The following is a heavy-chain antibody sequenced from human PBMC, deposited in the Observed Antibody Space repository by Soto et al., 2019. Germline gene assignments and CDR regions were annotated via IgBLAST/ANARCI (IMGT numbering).Heavy chain of an antibody. V-gene: IGHV3-15*07. CDR1: GFTFSNAW. CDR2: IKSKTDGGTT. D-gene: IGHD3-22*01. J-gene: IGHJ5*02. CDR3: TTEDSLYYYDSSGDSRLAPFGP. Sequence: EVQLVESGGGLVKPGGSLRLSCAASGFTFSNAWMNWVRQAPGKGLEWVGRIKSKTDGGTTDYAAPVKGRFTISRDDSKNTLYLQMNSLKTEDTAVYYCTTEDSLYYYDSSGDSRLAPFGPWGQGTLVTVSS.